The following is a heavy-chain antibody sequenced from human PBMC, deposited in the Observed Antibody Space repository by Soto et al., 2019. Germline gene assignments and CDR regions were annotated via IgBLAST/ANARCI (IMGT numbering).Heavy chain of an antibody. CDR2: IWYDGSNK. V-gene: IGHV3-33*01. CDR1: GFTFSSYG. D-gene: IGHD3-22*01. CDR3: ARDPGHYYDSSGYFGPVGWFDP. Sequence: QVQLVESGGGVVQPGRSLRLSCAASGFTFSSYGMHWVRQAPGKGLEWVAVIWYDGSNKYYADSVKGRFTISRDNSKNSLYLQMNSLRAEYTAVYYCARDPGHYYDSSGYFGPVGWFDPWGQGTLVTVSS. J-gene: IGHJ5*02.